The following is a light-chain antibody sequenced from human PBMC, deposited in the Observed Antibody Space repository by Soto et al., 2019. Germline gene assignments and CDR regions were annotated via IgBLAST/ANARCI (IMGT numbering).Light chain of an antibody. V-gene: IGKV3-20*01. J-gene: IGKJ2*01. Sequence: EIVLTQSPGTLSLSPRETATFSCRTSQTISNEFLAWYQQRPGLAPRLLIHGTSNRATGIPDRFSGSGSGTDFTLTISALEPEDFAVYYCQRYGSSPLYAFGQGTKLEI. CDR2: GTS. CDR1: QTISNEF. CDR3: QRYGSSPLYA.